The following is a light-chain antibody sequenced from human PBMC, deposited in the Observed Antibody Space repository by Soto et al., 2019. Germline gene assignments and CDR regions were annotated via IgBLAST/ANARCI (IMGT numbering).Light chain of an antibody. V-gene: IGKV3-20*01. CDR1: QSVSSSY. J-gene: IGKJ1*01. Sequence: EIVLTQSPGTLSLSPGERATLSCRASQSVSSSYLAWYQQKPGQAPRLLIYGASSRATGIPYRFSGSGSGTDFTLTISRLEPEEYAVYYCKQYGSSPWTFGQGTKVEIK. CDR2: GAS. CDR3: KQYGSSPWT.